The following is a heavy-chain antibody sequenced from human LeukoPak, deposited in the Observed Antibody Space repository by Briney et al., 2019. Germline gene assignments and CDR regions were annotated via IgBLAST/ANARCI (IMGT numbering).Heavy chain of an antibody. Sequence: ASVTVSCKASGYTFTSYAMNWVRQAPGQGLEWMGWINTNTGNPTYAQGFTGRFVFSLDTSVSTAYLQISSLKAEDTAVYYCARDLTPLAYCGGDCYRGYYWGQGTLVTVSS. CDR2: INTNTGNP. CDR1: GYTFTSYA. D-gene: IGHD2-21*02. V-gene: IGHV7-4-1*02. CDR3: ARDLTPLAYCGGDCYRGYY. J-gene: IGHJ4*02.